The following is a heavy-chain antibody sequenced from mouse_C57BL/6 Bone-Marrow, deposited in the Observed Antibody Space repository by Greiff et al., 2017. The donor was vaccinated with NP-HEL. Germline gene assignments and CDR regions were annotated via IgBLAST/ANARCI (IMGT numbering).Heavy chain of an antibody. CDR3: ARLSYYGSSSHYFDY. V-gene: IGHV5-15*01. J-gene: IGHJ2*01. Sequence: DVMLVESGGGLVQPGGSLKLSCAASGFTFSDYGMAWVRQAPRKGPEWVAFISNLAYSIYYADTVTGRFTISRENAKNTLYLEMSSLRSEDTAMYYCARLSYYGSSSHYFDYWGQGTTLTVSS. CDR1: GFTFSDYG. CDR2: ISNLAYSI. D-gene: IGHD1-1*01.